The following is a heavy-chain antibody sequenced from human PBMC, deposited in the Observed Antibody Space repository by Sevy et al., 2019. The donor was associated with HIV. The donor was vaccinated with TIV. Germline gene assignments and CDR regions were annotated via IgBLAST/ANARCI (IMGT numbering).Heavy chain of an antibody. Sequence: ASVKVSCKASGGTFSSYAISWVRQAPGQGLEWMGGIIPIFGTANYAQKFQGRVTITADESTSTAYMELSSLRSEDTAVYYRARAEDGVAPGYSYWFDPWGQGTLVTVSS. CDR3: ARAEDGVAPGYSYWFDP. CDR1: GGTFSSYA. CDR2: IIPIFGTA. J-gene: IGHJ5*02. V-gene: IGHV1-69*13. D-gene: IGHD3-22*01.